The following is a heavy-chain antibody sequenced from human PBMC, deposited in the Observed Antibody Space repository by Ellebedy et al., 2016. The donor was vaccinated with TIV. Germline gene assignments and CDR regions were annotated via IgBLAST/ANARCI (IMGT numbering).Heavy chain of an antibody. V-gene: IGHV3-30*04. J-gene: IGHJ4*02. CDR2: MSGDGGVQ. CDR1: GFTSSNYA. CDR3: ARGNGPGSYLVDF. D-gene: IGHD3-10*01. Sequence: GESLKISCAASGFTSSNYAMHWVRQSPGKGLEWVAFMSGDGGVQHYADSVKGRFTVSRDSSKSTVYLQMNSLRAEDTALYFCARGNGPGSYLVDFWGQGTLVTVSS.